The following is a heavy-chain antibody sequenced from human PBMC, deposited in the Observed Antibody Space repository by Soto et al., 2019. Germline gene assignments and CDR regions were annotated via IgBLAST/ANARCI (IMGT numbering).Heavy chain of an antibody. J-gene: IGHJ4*02. CDR1: GFTFSSYG. CDR2: IWYDGSNK. CDR3: ARSEKGYYDSSGYGW. Sequence: QMQLVESGGGVVQPGRSLRLSCAASGFTFSSYGMHWVRQAPGKGLEWVAVIWYDGSNKYYADSVKGRFTISRDNSKNTLYLQMNSLRAEDTAVYYCARSEKGYYDSSGYGWWGQGTLVTVSS. V-gene: IGHV3-33*01. D-gene: IGHD3-22*01.